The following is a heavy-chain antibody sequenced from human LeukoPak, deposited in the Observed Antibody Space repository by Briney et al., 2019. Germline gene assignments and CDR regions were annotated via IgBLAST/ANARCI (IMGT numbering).Heavy chain of an antibody. V-gene: IGHV1-3*01. D-gene: IGHD4-17*01. J-gene: IGHJ1*01. CDR3: ATTVTAGTYRYFQH. CDR1: GYIFTTYA. CDR2: INAGNGNT. Sequence: ASVKVSCEASGYIFTTYAMHWVRQAPGQRLEWMGWINAGNGNTKYSQKFQGRVTITRDTSASTAYMELSSLRSEDTAVYYCATTVTAGTYRYFQHWGQGTLVTVSS.